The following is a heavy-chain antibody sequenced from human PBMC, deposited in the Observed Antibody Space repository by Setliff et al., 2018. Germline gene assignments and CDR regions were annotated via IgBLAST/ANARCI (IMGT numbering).Heavy chain of an antibody. CDR1: GYTFRSYA. D-gene: IGHD6-19*01. CDR3: ARDPCVGSGCKSFDI. CDR2: IIPIFGTA. V-gene: IGHV1-69*05. Sequence: ASVKVSCKASGYTFRSYAMNWVRQAPGQGLEWMGWIIPIFGTANYAQKFQGRVTITTDESTSTAYMEPSSLRSEDTAVYYCARDPCVGSGCKSFDIWGQGTMVTVSS. J-gene: IGHJ3*02.